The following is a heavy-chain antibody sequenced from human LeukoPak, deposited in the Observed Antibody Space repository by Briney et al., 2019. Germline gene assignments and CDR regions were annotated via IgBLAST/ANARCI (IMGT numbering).Heavy chain of an antibody. V-gene: IGHV3-23*01. Sequence: GGSLRLSCAASGFTFSSYAMSWVRQAPGKGLEWVSAISGSGGSTYYADSVKGRFTISRDNSKNTLYLQMNSLRAEDTAVYYAFGVWPGETARSDYWGQGTLVTVSS. CDR3: FGVWPGETARSDY. J-gene: IGHJ4*02. CDR1: GFTFSSYA. CDR2: ISGSGGST. D-gene: IGHD3-10*01.